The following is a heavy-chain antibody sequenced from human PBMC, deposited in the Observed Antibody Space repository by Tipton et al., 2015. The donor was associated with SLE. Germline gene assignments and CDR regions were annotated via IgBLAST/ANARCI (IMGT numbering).Heavy chain of an antibody. J-gene: IGHJ4*02. CDR1: GDSITNYY. D-gene: IGHD3-22*01. CDR2: ISNTGST. CDR3: ARRPYVSSGYFFDY. Sequence: TLSLTCTVSGDSITNYYWSWLRQPPGKGLEWIGRISNTGSTNYKSSLQSRVTISLDTSKNQFSLKLSSVTAADTAVYYCARRPYVSSGYFFDYWGQGTLVTVSS. V-gene: IGHV4-4*07.